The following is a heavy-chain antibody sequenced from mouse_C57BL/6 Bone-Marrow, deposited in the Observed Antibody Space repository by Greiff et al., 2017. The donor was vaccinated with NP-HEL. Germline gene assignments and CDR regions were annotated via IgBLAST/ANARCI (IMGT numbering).Heavy chain of an antibody. CDR1: GYSITSGYY. D-gene: IGHD1-1*01. CDR2: ISYDGSN. V-gene: IGHV3-6*01. CDR3: ARGLLRR. Sequence: VQLKESGPGLVKPSQSLSLTCSVTGYSITSGYYWNWIRQFPGNKLAWMGYISYDGSNNYNPSLKNRISITRDTSKNQFFLKLNSVTTEDTATYYCARGLLRRWGQGTLVTVSA. J-gene: IGHJ3*02.